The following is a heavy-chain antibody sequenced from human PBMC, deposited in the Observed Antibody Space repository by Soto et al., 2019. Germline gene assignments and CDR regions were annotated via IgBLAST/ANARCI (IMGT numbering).Heavy chain of an antibody. CDR1: GGSISSYY. CDR3: ARGGAASASLDY. V-gene: IGHV4-59*12. CDR2: IYYSGST. J-gene: IGHJ4*02. Sequence: SETLSLTCTVSGGSISSYYWSWIRQPPGKGLEWIGYIYYSGSTNYNPPLKSRVTISVDTSKNQFSLKLSSVTAADTAVYYCARGGAASASLDYWGQGTLVTVSS.